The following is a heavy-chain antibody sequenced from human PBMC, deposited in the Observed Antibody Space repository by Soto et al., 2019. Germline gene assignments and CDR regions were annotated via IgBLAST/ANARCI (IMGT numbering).Heavy chain of an antibody. CDR2: INAGNGDT. J-gene: IGHJ6*02. CDR3: AGSGATVTNPYYYYYYGMDV. V-gene: IGHV1-3*01. Sequence: ASVMVSCKASGYTFTSYAMHWVRQAPGQRLEWMGWINAGNGDTKYSQKFQGRVTITRDTSASTAYMELSSLRSEDTAVYYCAGSGATVTNPYYYYYYGMDVWGQGTTVTVSS. CDR1: GYTFTSYA. D-gene: IGHD4-17*01.